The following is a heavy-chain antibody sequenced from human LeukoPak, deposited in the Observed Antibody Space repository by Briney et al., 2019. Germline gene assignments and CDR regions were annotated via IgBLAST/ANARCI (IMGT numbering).Heavy chain of an antibody. V-gene: IGHV4-30-4*01. CDR1: GGSISSGDYY. D-gene: IGHD3-10*01. Sequence: PSETLSLTCTVSGGSISSGDYYWSWIRQPPGKGLEWIGYIYYSASTYYNPSLKSRVTISVDTSKNQFSLKLSSVTAADTAVYYCARDGLKYGSGSYSRAFDIWGQGTMVTVSS. CDR3: ARDGLKYGSGSYSRAFDI. J-gene: IGHJ3*02. CDR2: IYYSAST.